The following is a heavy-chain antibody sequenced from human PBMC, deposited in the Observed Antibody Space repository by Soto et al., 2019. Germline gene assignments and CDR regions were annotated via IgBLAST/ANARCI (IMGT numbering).Heavy chain of an antibody. CDR3: AIQVGATTESAFDI. D-gene: IGHD1-26*01. Sequence: PSETPSLTCTVSGGSISSSSYYWGWIRQPPGKGLEWIGSIYYSGSTYYNPSLKSRVTISVDTSKNQFSLKLSSVTAADTAVYYCAIQVGATTESAFDIWGQGTMVTVSS. CDR2: IYYSGST. CDR1: GGSISSSSYY. V-gene: IGHV4-39*01. J-gene: IGHJ3*02.